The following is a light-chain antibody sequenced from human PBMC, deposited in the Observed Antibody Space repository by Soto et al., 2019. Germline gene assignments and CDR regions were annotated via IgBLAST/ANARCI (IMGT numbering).Light chain of an antibody. J-gene: IGKJ1*01. V-gene: IGKV1-39*01. CDR1: QSITSY. CDR2: AAS. Sequence: DIQMTQSPSSLSASVGDRVTITCRASQSITSYLNWYQQKPGKAPNLLIYAASSLQSGVPSRFSGSGSGTDFTLTISSLQPEEFATYFCQQSHSTPWTFGQGTKVEIK. CDR3: QQSHSTPWT.